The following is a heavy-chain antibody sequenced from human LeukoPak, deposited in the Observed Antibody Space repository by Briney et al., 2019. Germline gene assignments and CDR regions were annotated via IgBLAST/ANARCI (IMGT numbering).Heavy chain of an antibody. J-gene: IGHJ4*02. D-gene: IGHD2-15*01. CDR2: ISSSSSYI. V-gene: IGHV3-21*01. CDR3: ARVGQYCSGGSCHAIDY. Sequence: GGSLRLSCAASGFTFSSYSMNWVRQAPGKGLEWVSSISSSSSYIYYADSVKGRFTISRDNAKNSLYLQMNSLRAEDTAVYYCARVGQYCSGGSCHAIDYWGQGTLVTVSS. CDR1: GFTFSSYS.